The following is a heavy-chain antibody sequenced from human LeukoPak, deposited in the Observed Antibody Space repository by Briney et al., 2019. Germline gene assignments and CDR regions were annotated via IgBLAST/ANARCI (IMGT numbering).Heavy chain of an antibody. CDR2: IYSGGST. V-gene: IGHV3-66*01. CDR3: ARDLPGGYGKDV. D-gene: IGHD3-10*01. J-gene: IGHJ6*02. Sequence: GGSLRLSCAASGFTVSSNYMSWVRQAPGKGLEWVSVIYSGGSTYYADSVKGRFTISRDNSKNTLYLQMNSLRAGDTAVYYCARDLPGGYGKDVWGQGTRVTVSS. CDR1: GFTVSSNY.